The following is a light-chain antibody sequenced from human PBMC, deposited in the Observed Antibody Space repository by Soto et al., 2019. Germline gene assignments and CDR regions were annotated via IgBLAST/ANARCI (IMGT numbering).Light chain of an antibody. CDR3: QESYSTPLA. J-gene: IGKJ4*01. CDR1: QNISIF. Sequence: IQVTQSPSSLAASVGDRVTITSLASQNISIFLNWYRQKPGRAPMVVISAASNLESGVPSRFSGRGSGTEFTLTISNLQSGDSAVYFCQESYSTPLAFGGGTKVDIK. V-gene: IGKV1-39*01. CDR2: AAS.